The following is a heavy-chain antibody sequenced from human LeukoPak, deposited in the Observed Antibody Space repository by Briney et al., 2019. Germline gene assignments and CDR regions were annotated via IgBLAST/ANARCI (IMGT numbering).Heavy chain of an antibody. D-gene: IGHD3-3*01. CDR1: GFTFSSYA. CDR2: ISGSGGST. CDR3: AKREEYDGFQH. V-gene: IGHV3-23*01. Sequence: GASLRLSCAASGFTFSSYAMSWVRQAPGKGLEWVSAISGSGGSTYYADSAKGRLTISRDNSKNTLYLQMNSLRAEDTAVYYCAKREEYDGFQHWGQGTLVTVSS. J-gene: IGHJ1*01.